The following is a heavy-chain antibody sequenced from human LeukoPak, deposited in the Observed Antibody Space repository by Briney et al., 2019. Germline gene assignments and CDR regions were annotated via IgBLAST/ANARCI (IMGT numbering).Heavy chain of an antibody. Sequence: GGSLRLSCAASGFTFSSYSMNWVRQAPGKGLEWVSYISSSSSTIYYADSVKGRFTISRDNAKNSLYLQMNSLRAEDTAVYYCARDSPPVGGATNELSFDYWGQGTLVTVSS. CDR2: ISSSSSTI. CDR1: GFTFSSYS. CDR3: ARDSPPVGGATNELSFDY. V-gene: IGHV3-48*04. D-gene: IGHD1-26*01. J-gene: IGHJ4*02.